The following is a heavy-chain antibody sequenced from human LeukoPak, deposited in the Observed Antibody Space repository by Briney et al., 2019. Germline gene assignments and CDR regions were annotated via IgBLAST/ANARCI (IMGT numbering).Heavy chain of an antibody. CDR1: GFTFSSYG. Sequence: PGGSLRLSCAASGFTFSSYGMHWVRQAPGKGLEWVAVISYDVSNKYYADSVKGRVTISRKNSKNTLSLQMASRKAEEPACYSVAKGTTVFMPPSFDIWGQGTMVTVSS. CDR2: ISYDVSNK. V-gene: IGHV3-30*18. J-gene: IGHJ3*02. CDR3: AKGTTVFMPPSFDI. D-gene: IGHD2/OR15-2a*01.